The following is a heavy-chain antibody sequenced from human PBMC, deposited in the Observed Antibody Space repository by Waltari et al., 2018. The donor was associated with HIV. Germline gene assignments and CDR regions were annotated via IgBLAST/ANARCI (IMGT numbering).Heavy chain of an antibody. CDR3: ARQESRRGLLAVSATHFDD. J-gene: IGHJ4*02. V-gene: IGHV4-39*01. Sequence: QLQLQESGPGLVKPSETLSVTCSVSGGSMTKSSSYWAWIRQSPRKGLEWIGTIYYSGDTYANPSLKDRVTISADTSKNYFSLNLTSVTAADTALYFCARQESRRGLLAVSATHFDDWGQGALVTVAS. D-gene: IGHD2-8*02. CDR2: IYYSGDT. CDR1: GGSMTKSSSY.